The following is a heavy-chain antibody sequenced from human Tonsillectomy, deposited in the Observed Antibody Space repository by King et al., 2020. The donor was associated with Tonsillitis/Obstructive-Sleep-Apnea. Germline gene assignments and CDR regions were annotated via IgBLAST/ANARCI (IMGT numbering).Heavy chain of an antibody. V-gene: IGHV4-59*01. CDR2: IYDSGST. D-gene: IGHD2-8*01. J-gene: IGHJ3*02. CDR3: ARDMVLEAGGDAFDI. CDR1: GGSISSYY. Sequence: QLQESGQGRVKPSETLSLTCTVSGGSISSYYWSWIRQPPGKGLERVGYIYDSGSTNYNPSLKSRVTISVDTSKNQFYLKLSTVTAADTAVYYCARDMVLEAGGDAFDIWGQGTMVTVSS.